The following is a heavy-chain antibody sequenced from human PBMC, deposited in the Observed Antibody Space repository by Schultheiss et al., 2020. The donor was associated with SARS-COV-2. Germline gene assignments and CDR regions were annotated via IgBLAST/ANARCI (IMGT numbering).Heavy chain of an antibody. D-gene: IGHD6-13*01. CDR3: ARDSKSSSSADDDAFDI. CDR1: GGSFSGYY. V-gene: IGHV4-34*01. J-gene: IGHJ3*02. Sequence: SETLSLTCAVYGGSFSGYYWGWIRQPPGKGLEWIGSIYYSGSTYYNPSLKSRVTISVDTSKNQFSLKLSSVTAADTAVYYCARDSKSSSSADDDAFDIWGQGTMVTVSS. CDR2: IYYSGST.